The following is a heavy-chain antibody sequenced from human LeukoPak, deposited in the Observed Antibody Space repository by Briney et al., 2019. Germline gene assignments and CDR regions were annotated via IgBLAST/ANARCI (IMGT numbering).Heavy chain of an antibody. CDR3: ATPTTVTTDI. Sequence: GGTLRLSCAASGFTFSSYAMSWVRQAPGKGLEWVSSISGSGGSPYYAGSVKGRFTISRDNSKNTLYLQMNSLRAEDTAVYYCATPTTVTTDIWGQGTMVTVSS. D-gene: IGHD4-17*01. J-gene: IGHJ3*02. CDR1: GFTFSSYA. V-gene: IGHV3-23*01. CDR2: ISGSGGSP.